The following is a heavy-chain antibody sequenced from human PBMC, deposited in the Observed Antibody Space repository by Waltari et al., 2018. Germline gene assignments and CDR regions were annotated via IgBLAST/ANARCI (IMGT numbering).Heavy chain of an antibody. CDR2: ISGSGGRT. D-gene: IGHD2-2*01. CDR3: ASSSMNPSWPRGRLPDY. CDR1: GFTFSSYA. J-gene: IGHJ4*02. Sequence: EVQLLESGGGLVQPGGSLRLSCAASGFTFSSYAMSWVRQAPGKGLEWVSAISGSGGRTYSADAVKGRFTISRATSKNALYLQMNSLRAEDTAVYYCASSSMNPSWPRGRLPDYGGQGTRVTGSS. V-gene: IGHV3-23*01.